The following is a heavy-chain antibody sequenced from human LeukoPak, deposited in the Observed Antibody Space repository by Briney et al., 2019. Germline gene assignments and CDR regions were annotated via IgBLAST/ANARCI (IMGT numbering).Heavy chain of an antibody. V-gene: IGHV3-21*01. Sequence: PGGSLRLSCAASGFTFSSYSMNWVRQAPGKGLEWVSSISSSSSYIYYADSVKGRFTISRDNAKNSLYLQMNSLRAEDTAVYYCAKDRVTTDYYCGMDVWSQGTTVTVSS. D-gene: IGHD4-17*01. J-gene: IGHJ6*02. CDR2: ISSSSSYI. CDR3: AKDRVTTDYYCGMDV. CDR1: GFTFSSYS.